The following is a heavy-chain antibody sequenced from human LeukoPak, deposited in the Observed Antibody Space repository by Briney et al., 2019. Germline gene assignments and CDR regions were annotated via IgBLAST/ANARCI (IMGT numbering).Heavy chain of an antibody. CDR3: ARKDYGDYTLDY. CDR2: IYYSGST. J-gene: IGHJ4*02. Sequence: SETLSLTCTVSGGSISSSSYYWGWIRQPPEKGLEWIGSIYYSGSTYYNPSLKSRVTIPVDTSKNQFSLKLSSVTAADTAVYYCARKDYGDYTLDYWGQGTLVTVSS. D-gene: IGHD4-17*01. CDR1: GGSISSSSYY. V-gene: IGHV4-39*01.